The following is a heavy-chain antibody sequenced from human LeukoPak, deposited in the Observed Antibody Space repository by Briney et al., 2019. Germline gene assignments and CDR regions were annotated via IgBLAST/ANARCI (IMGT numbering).Heavy chain of an antibody. V-gene: IGHV3-48*03. J-gene: IGHJ6*03. Sequence: GGSLRLSCSASGFTFRSYEMNWVRQAPGKGLERVSYIDTSGDTIHYADSVKGRFTISRDDAKNSLYLQMNSLRAEDTALYYCARGVGRAWYYYYMDVWGKGTTVTVSS. CDR1: GFTFRSYE. D-gene: IGHD3-10*01. CDR2: IDTSGDTI. CDR3: ARGVGRAWYYYYMDV.